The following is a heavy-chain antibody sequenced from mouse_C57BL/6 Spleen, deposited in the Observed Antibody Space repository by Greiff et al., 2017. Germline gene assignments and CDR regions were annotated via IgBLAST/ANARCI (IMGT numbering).Heavy chain of an antibody. J-gene: IGHJ4*01. Sequence: EVKLMESGGGLVKPGGSLKLSCAASGFTFSDYGMHWVRQAPEKGLEWVAYISSGSSTIYYADTVKGRFTISRDNAKNTLFLQMTSLRSEDTAMYYWARSITTVLGGDYYAMDDWGQGTSVTVSS. V-gene: IGHV5-17*01. D-gene: IGHD1-1*01. CDR1: GFTFSDYG. CDR2: ISSGSSTI. CDR3: ARSITTVLGGDYYAMDD.